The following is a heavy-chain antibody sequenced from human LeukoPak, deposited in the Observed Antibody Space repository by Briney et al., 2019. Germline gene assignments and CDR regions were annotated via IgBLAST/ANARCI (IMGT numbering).Heavy chain of an antibody. CDR3: ARKGSSSWCLPTPLWYFDL. Sequence: SETLSLTCAVYGGSFSGYYWSWIRQPPGKGLEWIGEINHSGSTNYNPSLKSRVTISVDTSKNQFSLKLSSVTAADTAVYYCARKGSSSWCLPTPLWYFDLWGRGTLVTVSS. J-gene: IGHJ2*01. D-gene: IGHD6-13*01. CDR1: GGSFSGYY. V-gene: IGHV4-34*01. CDR2: INHSGST.